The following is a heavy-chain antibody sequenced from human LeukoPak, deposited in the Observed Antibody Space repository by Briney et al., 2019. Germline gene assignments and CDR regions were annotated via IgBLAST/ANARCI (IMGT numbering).Heavy chain of an antibody. Sequence: GGSLRLSCAASGFTFNYAWMSWVRQAPGKGLEWVANIKQDGSEKYYVDSVKGRFTISRDNAKNSLYLQMNSLRAEDTAVYYCASRGIAAAGPWDYYYYGVDVWGQGTTVTVSS. D-gene: IGHD6-13*01. J-gene: IGHJ6*02. CDR2: IKQDGSEK. CDR3: ASRGIAAAGPWDYYYYGVDV. V-gene: IGHV3-7*03. CDR1: GFTFNYAW.